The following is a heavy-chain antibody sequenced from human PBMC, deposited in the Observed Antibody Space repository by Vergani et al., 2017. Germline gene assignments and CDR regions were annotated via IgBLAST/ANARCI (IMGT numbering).Heavy chain of an antibody. CDR3: AREDYVNAFDI. V-gene: IGHV3-7*04. D-gene: IGHD3-10*02. J-gene: IGHJ3*02. Sequence: EVQLVQSGAEVKKPGESLKISCAASGFTFSSYWMSWVRQAPGKGLEWVANIKQDGSEKYYVDSVKGRFTISRDNAKNSLYLQMNSLRAEDTAVYYCAREDYVNAFDIWGQGTMVTVSS. CDR1: GFTFSSYW. CDR2: IKQDGSEK.